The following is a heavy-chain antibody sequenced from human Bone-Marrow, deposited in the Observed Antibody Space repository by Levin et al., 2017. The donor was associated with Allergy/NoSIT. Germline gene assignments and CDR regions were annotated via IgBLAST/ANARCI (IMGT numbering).Heavy chain of an antibody. CDR3: ARAVGATGRGWFDP. CDR1: GYTFTNHG. D-gene: IGHD1-26*01. V-gene: IGHV1-18*04. J-gene: IGHJ5*02. CDR2: ISAHNGNT. Sequence: ASVKVSCKASGYTFTNHGLSWVRQAPGQAFEWLGRISAHNGNTNYAHHLQGRVTMTTDTSTSTAYMELRNLTFDDTACYYCARAVGATGRGWFDPWGQGTLVTVSS.